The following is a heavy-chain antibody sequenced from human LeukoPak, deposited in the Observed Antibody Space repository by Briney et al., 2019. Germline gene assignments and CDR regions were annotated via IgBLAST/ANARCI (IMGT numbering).Heavy chain of an antibody. V-gene: IGHV1-69*05. Sequence: GSSVKVSCKASGGTFNSYAINWVRQAPGQGLEWMGGIIPRLGTTKYIEKFQGRITITTDESTTTAYMELTSLRSEDTAAYYCAADGTDWGQGTLVTVSS. CDR1: GGTFNSYA. CDR3: AADGTD. CDR2: IIPRLGTT. J-gene: IGHJ4*02.